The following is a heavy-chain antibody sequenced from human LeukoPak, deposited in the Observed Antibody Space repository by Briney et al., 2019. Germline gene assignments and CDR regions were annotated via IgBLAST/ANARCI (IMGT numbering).Heavy chain of an antibody. CDR2: ISGDGSRT. D-gene: IGHD2-15*01. CDR1: GFTFSSYW. J-gene: IGHJ4*02. V-gene: IGHV3-74*01. Sequence: GGSLRLSCAASGFTFSSYWMHWVRQAPGNGLVWVSHISGDGSRTSYADSVKGRFTISRDSAKNTLYLQMNSLRDEDTAVYYCARDRGYCIDCWGQGTLVTVSS. CDR3: ARDRGYCIDC.